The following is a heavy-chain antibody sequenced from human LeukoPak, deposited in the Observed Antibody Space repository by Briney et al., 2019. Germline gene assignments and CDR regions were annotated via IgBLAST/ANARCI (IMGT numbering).Heavy chain of an antibody. D-gene: IGHD2/OR15-2a*01. Sequence: GRSLRLFCAASGFTFSSYAMHWVRQAPGKGLEWVAVISYDGSNKYYADSVKGRFTISRDNSKNTLYLQMNSLRAEDTAVYYCARDILPYYYYGMDVWGQGTTVTVSS. J-gene: IGHJ6*02. CDR3: ARDILPYYYYGMDV. V-gene: IGHV3-30-3*01. CDR1: GFTFSSYA. CDR2: ISYDGSNK.